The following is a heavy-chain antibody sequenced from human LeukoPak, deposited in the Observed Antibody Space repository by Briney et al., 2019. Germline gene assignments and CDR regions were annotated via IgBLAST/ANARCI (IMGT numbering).Heavy chain of an antibody. Sequence: PRASVKVSCKASGYTFTSYGISWVRQAPGQGLEWMGWIRAYNGNTNYAQKLQGRVTMTTDTSTSTAYMELRSLRSDDTAVYYCARAVYYDILTGYLVDGLGYFDYWGQGTLVTVSS. CDR1: GYTFTSYG. J-gene: IGHJ4*02. CDR2: IRAYNGNT. V-gene: IGHV1-18*01. CDR3: ARAVYYDILTGYLVDGLGYFDY. D-gene: IGHD3-9*01.